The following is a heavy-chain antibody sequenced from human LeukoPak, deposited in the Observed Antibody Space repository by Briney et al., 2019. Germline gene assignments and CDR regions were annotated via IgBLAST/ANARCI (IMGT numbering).Heavy chain of an antibody. D-gene: IGHD3-10*01. CDR2: IYYSGST. V-gene: IGHV4-39*07. Sequence: PSETLSLTCTVSGGSISSSSYYWGWIRQPPGKGLEWIGSIYYSGSTYYNPSLKSRVTISVDTSKNQFSLKLSSVTAADTAVYYCARGSYYNGALDYWGQGTLVTVSS. CDR1: GGSISSSSYY. CDR3: ARGSYYNGALDY. J-gene: IGHJ4*02.